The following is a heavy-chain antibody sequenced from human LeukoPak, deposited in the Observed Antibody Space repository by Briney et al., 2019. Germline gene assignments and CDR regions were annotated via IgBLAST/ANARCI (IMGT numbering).Heavy chain of an antibody. CDR1: GGSISTYY. V-gene: IGHV4-59*01. CDR2: IYYTGST. CDR3: ASGFDYTNSWSEFDY. Sequence: PSETLSLTCTVFGGSISTYYWSWIRQPPGKGLEWIGYIYYTGSTNYNPSLKSRVTISLDTSKNQFSLKLNTVTAADTAVYYCASGFDYTNSWSEFDYWGQGTLVTVSS. J-gene: IGHJ4*02. D-gene: IGHD6-13*01.